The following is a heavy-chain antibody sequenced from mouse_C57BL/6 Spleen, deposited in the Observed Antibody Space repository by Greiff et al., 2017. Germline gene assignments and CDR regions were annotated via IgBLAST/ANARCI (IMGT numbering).Heavy chain of an antibody. CDR2: IDPSDSYT. J-gene: IGHJ4*01. V-gene: IGHV1-50*01. CDR3: ATVVAHYYAMDY. D-gene: IGHD1-1*01. Sequence: QVQLQQPGAELVKPGASVKLSCKASGYTFTSYWMQWVKQRPGQGLEWIGEIDPSDSYTNYNQKFKGKATLTVDTSSRPAYMQLSSLTSEDSAVYYCATVVAHYYAMDYWGQGTSVTVSS. CDR1: GYTFTSYW.